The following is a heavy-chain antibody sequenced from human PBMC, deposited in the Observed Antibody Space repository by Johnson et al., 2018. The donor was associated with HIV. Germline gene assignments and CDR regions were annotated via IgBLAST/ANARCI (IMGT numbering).Heavy chain of an antibody. CDR1: GFTFSSYG. J-gene: IGHJ3*02. CDR3: AKARSLLDYGGFDAFDI. D-gene: IGHD4-23*01. CDR2: ISYDGSDK. V-gene: IGHV3-30*04. Sequence: QVQLVESGGGVVKSGRSLRLSCAASGFTFSSYGMHWVRQAPAKGLEWVAVISYDGSDKDYADSVKGRFTISRDSSKNTLYLQMISLRAEDTAMYYCAKARSLLDYGGFDAFDIWGQGTLVIVSS.